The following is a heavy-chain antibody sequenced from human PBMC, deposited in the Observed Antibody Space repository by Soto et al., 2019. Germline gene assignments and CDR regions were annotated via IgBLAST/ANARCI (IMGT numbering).Heavy chain of an antibody. V-gene: IGHV3-48*04. CDR3: ARADGNGLGIGIDAFDI. J-gene: IGHJ3*02. CDR2: ISSSSSTI. D-gene: IGHD7-27*01. Sequence: GGSLRLSCAASGFTFSSYSMNWVRQAPGKGLEWVSYISSSSSTIYYADSVKGRFTISRDNAKNSLYLQMNSLRAEDTAVYYCARADGNGLGIGIDAFDIWGQGTMVTVSS. CDR1: GFTFSSYS.